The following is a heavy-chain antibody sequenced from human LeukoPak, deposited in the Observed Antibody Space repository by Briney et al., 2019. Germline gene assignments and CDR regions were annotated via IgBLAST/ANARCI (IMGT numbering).Heavy chain of an antibody. CDR1: GGSFSGYY. Sequence: SETLSLTCAVYGGSFSGYYWSWIRQPPGKGLEWIGEINHSGSTNYNPSLKSRVTISVDTSKNRFSLKLSSVTAADTAVYYCARHTAMVIFDYWGQGTLVTVSS. V-gene: IGHV4-34*01. D-gene: IGHD5-18*01. CDR2: INHSGST. CDR3: ARHTAMVIFDY. J-gene: IGHJ4*02.